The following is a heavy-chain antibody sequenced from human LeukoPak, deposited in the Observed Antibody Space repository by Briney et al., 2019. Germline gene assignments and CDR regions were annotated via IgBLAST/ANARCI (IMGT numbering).Heavy chain of an antibody. V-gene: IGHV5-51*01. CDR3: ARQPGMTAKSWYFDL. CDR2: IHPGDSHT. CDR1: GYTFMKYW. D-gene: IGHD2-2*01. J-gene: IGHJ2*01. Sequence: GESLKISCEGSGYTFMKYWIGWVRQMPGKGLEWMGIIHPGDSHTWYSPSFQGQVTISADKSISMAYLQWSSLKASDTAMYFCARQPGMTAKSWYFDLWGRGTLVTVSS.